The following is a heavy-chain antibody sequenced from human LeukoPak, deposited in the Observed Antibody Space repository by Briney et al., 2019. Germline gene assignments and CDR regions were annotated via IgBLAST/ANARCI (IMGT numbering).Heavy chain of an antibody. D-gene: IGHD6-13*01. CDR3: ARDLAAVGYFDY. Sequence: PGGSLRLSCAASGFTFSSYSMNWVRQAPGKGLEWVAVISYDGSNKYYADSVKGRFTISRDNSKNTLYLQMNSLRAEDTAVYYCARDLAAVGYFDYWGQGTLVTVSS. J-gene: IGHJ4*02. CDR1: GFTFSSYS. V-gene: IGHV3-30*03. CDR2: ISYDGSNK.